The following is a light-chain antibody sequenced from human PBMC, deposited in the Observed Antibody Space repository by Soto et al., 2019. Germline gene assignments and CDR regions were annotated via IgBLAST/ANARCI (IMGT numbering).Light chain of an antibody. CDR3: CSYTTSNTRQIV. J-gene: IGLJ1*01. V-gene: IGLV2-14*03. CDR2: DVS. Sequence: QSALTQPASVSGSPGQSITISCTGTSSDVGGYNYVSWYQHHPGKAPKFMIYDVSNRPSGVSNRFSGSKSGNTASLTISGLQAEDEADYYCCSYTTSNTRQIVFGTGTKVTVL. CDR1: SSDVGGYNY.